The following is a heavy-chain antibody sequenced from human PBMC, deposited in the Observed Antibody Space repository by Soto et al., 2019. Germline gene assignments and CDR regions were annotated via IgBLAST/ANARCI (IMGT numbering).Heavy chain of an antibody. CDR1: GFTFSSYA. Sequence: QVQLVESGGGVVQPGRSLRLSCAASGFTFSSYAMHWVRQAPGKGMEWVAVISYDGSNNYYADSVKGRFTISRDNSKNTLSLHMNSMRAEDTAVDYWARDEITGTAFAYWGQGTLVTVSS. J-gene: IGHJ4*02. V-gene: IGHV3-30-3*01. D-gene: IGHD1-7*01. CDR2: ISYDGSNN. CDR3: ARDEITGTAFAY.